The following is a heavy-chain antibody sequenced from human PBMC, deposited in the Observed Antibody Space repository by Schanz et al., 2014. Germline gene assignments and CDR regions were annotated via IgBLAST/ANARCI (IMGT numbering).Heavy chain of an antibody. CDR1: GYSFTGYY. V-gene: IGHV1-2*02. D-gene: IGHD3-3*01. CDR3: ARTASHDVWRGYIPHYAFDL. CDR2: IDPNSGGT. J-gene: IGHJ3*01. Sequence: QVQLVQSGVEVKKPGASVKVSCKASGYSFTGYYMNWVRQAPGQGLEWMGWIDPNSGGTNYAQKFQGRVTMTSDTSITTVDMEVNSLTSDETAVFYCARTASHDVWRGYIPHYAFDLWGQGTVVIVSS.